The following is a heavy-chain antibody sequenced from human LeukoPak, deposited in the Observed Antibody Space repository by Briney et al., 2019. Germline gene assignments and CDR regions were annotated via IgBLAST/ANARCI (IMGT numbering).Heavy chain of an antibody. CDR1: GGSISSYY. D-gene: IGHD6-13*01. Sequence: ETLSLTCTVSGGSISSYYWSWIRQAPGKGLEWISYISSSSSTIYYADSVKGRFTISRDNAKNSLYLQMNSLRGEDTAVYYCARDGGTAAGNNNWFDPWGQGTLVTVSS. J-gene: IGHJ5*02. V-gene: IGHV3-48*01. CDR2: ISSSSSTI. CDR3: ARDGGTAAGNNNWFDP.